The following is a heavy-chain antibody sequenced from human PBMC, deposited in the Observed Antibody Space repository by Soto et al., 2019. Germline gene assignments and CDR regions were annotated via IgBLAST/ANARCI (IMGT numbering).Heavy chain of an antibody. V-gene: IGHV3-23*01. D-gene: IGHD3-22*01. CDR2: ITGNGGYT. CDR3: AKEGVTRHYDSGGYYYPFDN. CDR1: GFTFNNYA. Sequence: EVQLLESGGGLVQPGGSLKLSCAASGFTFNNYAMSWVRQAPGKGLEWVSDITGNGGYTYYPDSVKGRFTISRDNSKNTLYLQMDSLRAEDTGVYYCAKEGVTRHYDSGGYYYPFDNWGQGTLVTVSS. J-gene: IGHJ4*02.